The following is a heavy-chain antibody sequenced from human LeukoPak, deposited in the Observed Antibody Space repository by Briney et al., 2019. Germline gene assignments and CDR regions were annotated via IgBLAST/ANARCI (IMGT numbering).Heavy chain of an antibody. D-gene: IGHD6-13*01. Sequence: SETLSLTCTVSGYSISNGYYWGWIRRPPGKGLEWIGTTYHSGTSYYNPSLKSRVTISLDTSKNQFSLKVTSVTAADTAVYYCARMMLGSSSWYSVDMDVWGNGTTVTISS. CDR3: ARMMLGSSSWYSVDMDV. J-gene: IGHJ6*03. CDR2: TYHSGTS. V-gene: IGHV4-38-2*02. CDR1: GYSISNGYY.